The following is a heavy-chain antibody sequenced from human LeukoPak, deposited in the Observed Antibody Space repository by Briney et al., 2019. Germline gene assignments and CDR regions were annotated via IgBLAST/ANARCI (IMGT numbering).Heavy chain of an antibody. CDR2: ITPSGSST. V-gene: IGHV3-23*01. CDR1: GFTFSAYG. J-gene: IGHJ4*02. D-gene: IGHD6-19*01. CDR3: AKRDTSGFFYFDY. Sequence: PGGSLRLSCAASGFTFSAYGMSWVRQAPGKGLEWVSSITPSGSSTYYADSVKGRFTISRDSSKNTLYLQMNSLRAEDTAVYYCAKRDTSGFFYFDYWGQGTLVTVSS.